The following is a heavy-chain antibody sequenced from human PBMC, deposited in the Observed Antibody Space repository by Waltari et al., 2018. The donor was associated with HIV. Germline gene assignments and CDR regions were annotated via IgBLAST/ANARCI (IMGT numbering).Heavy chain of an antibody. D-gene: IGHD1-20*01. CDR2: IWYDGGNE. J-gene: IGHJ4*03. Sequence: VQLAESGGGVVQPGRSLRLSGVASGLIFNKLGMHWVRQKPGKGPEWVAAIWYDGGNEYYADSVKGRFTISRDNSKNTLYLQMNSLRAEDTAVYYCARDWTITATTRVDFWGPGTLVTVSS. CDR3: ARDWTITATTRVDF. V-gene: IGHV3-33*01. CDR1: GLIFNKLG.